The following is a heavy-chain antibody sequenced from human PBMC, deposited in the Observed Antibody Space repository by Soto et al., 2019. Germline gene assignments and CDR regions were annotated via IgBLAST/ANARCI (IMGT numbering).Heavy chain of an antibody. J-gene: IGHJ5*02. CDR1: GYSFTSYW. CDR3: ARQDCSSTSCYRFRPWFDP. Sequence: GESLKISCKGSGYSFTSYWIGWVRQMPGKGLEWMGIIYPGDSDTRYSPSFQGQVTISADKSISTAYLQWSSPKASDTAMYYCARQDCSSTSCYRFRPWFDPWGQGTLVTVSS. D-gene: IGHD2-2*01. V-gene: IGHV5-51*01. CDR2: IYPGDSDT.